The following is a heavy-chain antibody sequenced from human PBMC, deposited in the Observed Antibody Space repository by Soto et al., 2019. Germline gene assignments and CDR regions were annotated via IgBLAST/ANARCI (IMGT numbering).Heavy chain of an antibody. Sequence: GGSLRLSCAASGFTFGNAWMTWVRQAPGKGLEWVGHIKSKTDGGTTDYAAPVKGRFTISRDDSKNTLYLQMNSLKTEDTAVYYCTTDPVTMIVVVPSSGWGQGTLVTVSS. CDR2: IKSKTDGGTT. CDR3: TTDPVTMIVVVPSSG. V-gene: IGHV3-15*01. J-gene: IGHJ4*02. D-gene: IGHD3-22*01. CDR1: GFTFGNAW.